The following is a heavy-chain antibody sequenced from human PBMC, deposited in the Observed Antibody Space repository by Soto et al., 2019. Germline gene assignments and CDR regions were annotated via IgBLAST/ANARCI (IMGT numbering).Heavy chain of an antibody. D-gene: IGHD2-2*01. Sequence: QVQLVESGGGVVQPGSSLRLSCAASGFTFSSFAVHWVGRAPGKGLEWGVIISYDGSNKYYADPVKGRFTISGDNXKXXLYLQMSSLRPEDTAVYYCARSGYCISTSCFRMDVWGQGTTVTVSS. V-gene: IGHV3-30-3*01. CDR1: GFTFSSFA. CDR2: ISYDGSNK. J-gene: IGHJ6*02. CDR3: ARSGYCISTSCFRMDV.